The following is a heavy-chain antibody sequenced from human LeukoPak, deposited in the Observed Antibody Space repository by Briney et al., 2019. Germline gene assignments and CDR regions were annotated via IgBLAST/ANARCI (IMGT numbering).Heavy chain of an antibody. J-gene: IGHJ4*02. CDR3: ASDHVLRGNIDY. Sequence: GGSLRLSCAASGSTLSSYEMNWVRQAPGKWLEWVSYISSSGSTIYYADSVKGRFTISRDNAKNSLYLQMNSLRAEDTAVYYCASDHVLRGNIDYWGQGTLVTVSS. V-gene: IGHV3-48*03. D-gene: IGHD2/OR15-2a*01. CDR2: ISSSGSTI. CDR1: GSTLSSYE.